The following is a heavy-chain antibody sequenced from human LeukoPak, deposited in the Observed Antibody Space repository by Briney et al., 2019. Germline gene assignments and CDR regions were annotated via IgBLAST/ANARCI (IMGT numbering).Heavy chain of an antibody. V-gene: IGHV3-23*01. J-gene: IGHJ4*02. CDR2: ISGSGITT. CDR3: AKVDSGIVRRYYFDF. CDR1: GFTFDKYA. Sequence: GGSLRLSCAASGFTFDKYAMSWARQAPGKGLEWVSTISGSGITTFYADSVKGRFTISRDTSGNTLHLHMNSLRAEDTAVYYCAKVDSGIVRRYYFDFWGQGTLVTLSS. D-gene: IGHD3-22*01.